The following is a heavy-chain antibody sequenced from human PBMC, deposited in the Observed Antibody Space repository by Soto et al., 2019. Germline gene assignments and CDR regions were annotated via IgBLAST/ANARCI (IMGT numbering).Heavy chain of an antibody. V-gene: IGHV4-34*01. CDR1: GGSFSGYY. CDR2: INHSGST. J-gene: IGHJ6*03. Sequence: SETLSLTCAVYGGSFSGYYWSWIRQPPGKGLEWIGEINHSGSTNYNPSLKSRVTISVDTSKNQFSLKLSSVTAADTAVYYCARGLRNKQLVRTPYYYYYMDVWGKGTTVTVSS. CDR3: ARGLRNKQLVRTPYYYYYMDV. D-gene: IGHD6-6*01.